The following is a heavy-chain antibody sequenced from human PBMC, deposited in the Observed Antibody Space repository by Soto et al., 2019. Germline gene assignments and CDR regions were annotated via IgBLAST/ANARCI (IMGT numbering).Heavy chain of an antibody. CDR3: AKTRFYDKKEYHRDGFDV. J-gene: IGHJ3*01. Sequence: EVQLVESGGGWVQPGRSLRLSCAASGFTFDVYAMHWVRQAPGKGLEWVSGINYNSGSVGYADSVKGRFTISRDNAKNSLHLQMNSLRAEETAVYYWAKTRFYDKKEYHRDGFDVWGPGTAVTVSS. CDR2: INYNSGSV. CDR1: GFTFDVYA. V-gene: IGHV3-9*01. D-gene: IGHD3-22*01.